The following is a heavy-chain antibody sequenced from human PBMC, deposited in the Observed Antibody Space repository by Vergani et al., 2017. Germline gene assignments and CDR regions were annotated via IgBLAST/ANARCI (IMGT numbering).Heavy chain of an antibody. CDR2: MNPNSGNT. V-gene: IGHV1-8*01. J-gene: IGHJ4*02. Sequence: QVQLVQSGAEVKTPGASVTVSCKASGYTFTSYDINWVRPATGQGLEWMGWMNPNSGNTGYAQKFQGRVTMTRNTSVSTAYMELSSLRSEDTAVYYCASYGTGYSYGYGAERAPFDYWGQGTLVTVSS. CDR1: GYTFTSYD. CDR3: ASYGTGYSYGYGAERAPFDY. D-gene: IGHD5-18*01.